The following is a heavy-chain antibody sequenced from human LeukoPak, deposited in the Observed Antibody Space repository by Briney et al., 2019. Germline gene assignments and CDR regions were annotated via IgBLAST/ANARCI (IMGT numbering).Heavy chain of an antibody. V-gene: IGHV3-21*01. CDR3: ARRSPSGSYYRLCDY. J-gene: IGHJ4*02. CDR2: ISSSSSYI. D-gene: IGHD1-26*01. CDR1: GFTFSSYW. Sequence: PGGSLRLSCAASGFTFSSYWMSWVRQAPGKGLEWVSSISSSSSYIYYADSVKGRFTISRDNAKNSLYLQMNSLRAEDTAVYYCARRSPSGSYYRLCDYWGQGTLVTVSS.